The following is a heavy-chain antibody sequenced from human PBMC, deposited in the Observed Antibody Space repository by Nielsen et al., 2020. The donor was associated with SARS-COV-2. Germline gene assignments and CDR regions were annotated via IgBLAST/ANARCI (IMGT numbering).Heavy chain of an antibody. V-gene: IGHV3-23*01. CDR1: GFTFSSYA. CDR3: AREGIAVDY. J-gene: IGHJ4*02. Sequence: GESLKISCAASGFTFSSYAMSWVRQAPGKGLEWVSAISGSGGSTYYADSVKGRFTISRDNSKNSLYLQMNSLRAEDTAVYYCAREGIAVDYWGQGTLVTVSS. D-gene: IGHD6-19*01. CDR2: ISGSGGST.